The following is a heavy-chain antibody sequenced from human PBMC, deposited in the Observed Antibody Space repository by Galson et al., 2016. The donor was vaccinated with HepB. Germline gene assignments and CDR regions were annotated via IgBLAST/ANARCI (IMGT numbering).Heavy chain of an antibody. Sequence: SLRLSCAASGFTFSGHYIDWVRQAPGKGLEWVGRSRDNAHSYTTEYAASVKGRFAISRDESENSLYLQMNSLKAEDTAVYYCARDFYDGSCHYMDYWGRGTLVTVSS. CDR2: SRDNAHSYTT. CDR3: ARDFYDGSCHYMDY. V-gene: IGHV3-72*01. D-gene: IGHD2/OR15-2a*01. J-gene: IGHJ4*02. CDR1: GFTFSGHY.